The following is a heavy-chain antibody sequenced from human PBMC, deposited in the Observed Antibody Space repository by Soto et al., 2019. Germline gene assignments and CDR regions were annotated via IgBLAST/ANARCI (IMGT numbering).Heavy chain of an antibody. CDR2: INPSGGST. V-gene: IGHV1-46*01. D-gene: IGHD2-2*01. J-gene: IGHJ6*02. CDR1: GYTFTSYY. Sequence: RASVKVSCKASGYTFTSYYMHWVRQAPGQGLEWMGIINPSGGSTSYAQKFQGRVTMTRDTSTSTVYMELSSLRSEDTAVYYCARDGIVVVPAGYYYYGMDVWGQGTTVTVSS. CDR3: ARDGIVVVPAGYYYYGMDV.